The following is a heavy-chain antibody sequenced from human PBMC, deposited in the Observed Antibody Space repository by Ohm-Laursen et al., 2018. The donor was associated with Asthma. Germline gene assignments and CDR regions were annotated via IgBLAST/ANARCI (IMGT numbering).Heavy chain of an antibody. CDR1: GFTFSSYA. Sequence: SLRLSCTASGFTFSSYAMHWVRQAPGKGLEWVAVISYDGSNKYYADSVKGRFTISRDNSKNTLYLQMNSLRAEDTAVYYCARGGIVVVPAAMRLDYWGQGTLVTVSS. CDR3: ARGGIVVVPAAMRLDY. J-gene: IGHJ4*02. V-gene: IGHV3-30-3*01. D-gene: IGHD2-2*01. CDR2: ISYDGSNK.